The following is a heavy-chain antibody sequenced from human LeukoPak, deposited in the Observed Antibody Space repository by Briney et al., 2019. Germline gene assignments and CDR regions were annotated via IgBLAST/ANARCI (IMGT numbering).Heavy chain of an antibody. CDR2: IYHSGST. J-gene: IGHJ3*02. CDR1: GGSISSGGYY. D-gene: IGHD3-3*01. CDR3: ARQMYYDFCPRCFTDI. Sequence: SETLSFTSTVSGGSISSGGYYWSWIRQPPGKGLEWIGYIYHSGSTYYNPSLKSRVTISVDRSKNQFSLKLSSVTAPDTAVYYCARQMYYDFCPRCFTDIWGQGTMVTVSS. V-gene: IGHV4-30-2*01.